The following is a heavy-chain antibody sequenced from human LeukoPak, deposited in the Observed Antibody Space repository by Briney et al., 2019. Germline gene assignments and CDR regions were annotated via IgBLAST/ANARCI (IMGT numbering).Heavy chain of an antibody. V-gene: IGHV1-8*01. CDR1: GYTFTSYD. CDR2: MNPNSGNT. J-gene: IGHJ4*02. CDR3: ARVRKRPHNKYFDY. D-gene: IGHD5-24*01. Sequence: ASVKVSCKASGYTFTSYDINWVRQATGQGLEWMGWMNPNSGNTGYAQKFQGRVTMTRNTSISTAYMELSSLRSEDTAVYYRARVRKRPHNKYFDYWGQGTLVTVSS.